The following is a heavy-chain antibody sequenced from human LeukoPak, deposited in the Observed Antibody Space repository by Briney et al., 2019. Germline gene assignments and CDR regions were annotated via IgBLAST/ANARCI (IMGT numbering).Heavy chain of an antibody. V-gene: IGHV1-58*02. CDR3: ARVLAGTRVGMAFDI. CDR1: GFTFTSSA. CDR2: IVVGSGNT. J-gene: IGHJ3*02. D-gene: IGHD1-7*01. Sequence: SVKVSCKASGFTFTSSAMQWVRQARGQRLEWIGWIVVGSGNTNYAQKFQERVTITRDMSTSTAYMELSSLRSEDTAVYYCARVLAGTRVGMAFDIWGQGTMVTVSS.